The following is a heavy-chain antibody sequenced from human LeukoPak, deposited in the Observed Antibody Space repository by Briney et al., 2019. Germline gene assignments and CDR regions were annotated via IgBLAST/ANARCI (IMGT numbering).Heavy chain of an antibody. CDR3: AKSRSGSANWALQIFDN. J-gene: IGHJ4*02. V-gene: IGHV3-30*02. D-gene: IGHD1-1*01. CDR1: GFTFSSYG. Sequence: GGSLRLSCAASGFTFSSYGMHWVRQAPGKGLEWVAFIRYDGSNKYYADSVKGRFTISRDNSKNTLYLQMNSLRAEDTAVYFCAKSRSGSANWALQIFDNWGQGTLVTVSS. CDR2: IRYDGSNK.